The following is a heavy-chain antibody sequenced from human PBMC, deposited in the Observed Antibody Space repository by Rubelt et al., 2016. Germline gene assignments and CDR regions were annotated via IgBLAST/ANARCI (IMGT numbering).Heavy chain of an antibody. V-gene: IGHV1-2*04. J-gene: IGHJ3*02. CDR1: GYTFTGYY. CDR2: INPNSGGT. CDR3: ARGSWFRGAFDI. Sequence: QVQLVQSGAEVKKPGASLKVSFKASGYTFTGYYMHWVRQAPGQGLEWMVRINPNSGGTNYSQKVQGWVTMTRETYISTAYRELSRLRSDDTAVYYCARGSWFRGAFDIWGQGTMVTVSS. D-gene: IGHD6-13*01.